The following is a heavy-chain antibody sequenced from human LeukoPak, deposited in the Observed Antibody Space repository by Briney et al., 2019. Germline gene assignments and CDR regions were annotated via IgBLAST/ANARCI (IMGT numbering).Heavy chain of an antibody. V-gene: IGHV4-4*02. CDR2: IYHSGST. D-gene: IGHD6-13*01. CDR1: GGSISSSNW. Sequence: TSETLSLTCAVSGGSISSSNWWSWVRQPPGKGLEWIGEIYHSGSTNYNPSLKSRVTMSVDKSKNQFSLKLSSVTAADTAVYYCARIDSSSWPSHFDYWGQGTLVTVSS. J-gene: IGHJ4*02. CDR3: ARIDSSSWPSHFDY.